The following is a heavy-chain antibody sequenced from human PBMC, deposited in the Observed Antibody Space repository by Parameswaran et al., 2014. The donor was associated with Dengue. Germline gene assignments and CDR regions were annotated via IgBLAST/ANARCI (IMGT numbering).Heavy chain of an antibody. V-gene: IGHV3-21*03. CDR2: ISSSSSYI. D-gene: IGHD2-15*01. CDR3: ARDRLVVVAANYYYYGMDV. J-gene: IGHJ6*02. Sequence: WIRQPQEGLEWVSSISSSSSYIYYADSVKGRFTISRDNAKNSLYLQMNSLRAEDTAVYYCARDRLVVVAANYYYYGMDVWGQGTTVTVSS.